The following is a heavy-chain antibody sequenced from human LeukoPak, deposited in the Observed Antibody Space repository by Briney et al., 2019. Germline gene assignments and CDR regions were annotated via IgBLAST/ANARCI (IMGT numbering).Heavy chain of an antibody. J-gene: IGHJ4*02. CDR1: GFTHSSYW. V-gene: IGHV3-7*01. CDR3: ARVQWELRGVGSYFEY. Sequence: GGSLRLSCVVSGFTHSSYWMSWVSQAPGKGLEWVINIKKDGSEKYYVDSVKGRFTMSRDNAKNSLYLQTNSLRAEDTAVYYCARVQWELRGVGSYFEYWGQGALVTVSS. CDR2: IKKDGSEK. D-gene: IGHD1-26*01.